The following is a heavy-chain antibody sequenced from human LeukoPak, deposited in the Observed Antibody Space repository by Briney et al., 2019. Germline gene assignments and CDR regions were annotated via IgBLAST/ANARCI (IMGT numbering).Heavy chain of an antibody. CDR3: AIYSGYYDY. V-gene: IGHV1-69*04. CDR1: GGTFSSYA. J-gene: IGHJ4*02. D-gene: IGHD4-23*01. Sequence: GASVKVSCKASGGTFSSYAISWVRQAPGQGLEWMGRIIPILGIADYAQKFQGRVTITADKSASTAYMELSSLRSEDTAVYYCAIYSGYYDYWGQGTLVTVSS. CDR2: IIPILGIA.